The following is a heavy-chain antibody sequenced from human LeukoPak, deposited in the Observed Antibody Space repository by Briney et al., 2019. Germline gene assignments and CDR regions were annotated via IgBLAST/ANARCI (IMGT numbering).Heavy chain of an antibody. CDR2: INHNGST. J-gene: IGHJ5*02. CDR1: GGSFSGYY. Sequence: SETLSLTCAVYGGSFSGYYWSWIRHPQAKGLELIGEINHNGSTNYNPSLKSRVTISVDTSKNQFSLKLSAVTAADTAVYYCARRPYLGYCSSTSCPGGIWFDPWGQGTLVTVSS. CDR3: ARRPYLGYCSSTSCPGGIWFDP. V-gene: IGHV4-34*01. D-gene: IGHD2-2*01.